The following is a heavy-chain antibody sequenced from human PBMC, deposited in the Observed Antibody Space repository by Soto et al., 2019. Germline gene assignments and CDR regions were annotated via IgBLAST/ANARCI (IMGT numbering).Heavy chain of an antibody. CDR1: GFTFSRYW. Sequence: EVQLVESGGGLVLPGGSLRLSCAASGFTFSRYWMHWVRQAPGKGLVWVSRISSYGSDTHYADSVKGRFTISRDNAKNTGYLQMNSLRAVDTAVYYCASNYAYAEGYFWYGIDVCGPGPTVTVSS. J-gene: IGHJ6*02. V-gene: IGHV3-74*01. D-gene: IGHD3-16*01. CDR3: ASNYAYAEGYFWYGIDV. CDR2: ISSYGSDT.